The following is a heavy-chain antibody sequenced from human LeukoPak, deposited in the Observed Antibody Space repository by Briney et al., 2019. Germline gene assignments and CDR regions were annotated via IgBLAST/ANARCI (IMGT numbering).Heavy chain of an antibody. V-gene: IGHV4-34*01. D-gene: IGHD3-22*01. CDR2: INHSGST. CDR1: GGSFSGYY. Sequence: SETLSLTCAVYGGSFSGYYWSWIRQPPGKGLEWIGEINHSGSTNHNPSLKSRVTISVDTSKNQFSLKLSSVTAADTAVYYCARLGYDSSGYYYESQHWGQGTLVTVSS. CDR3: ARLGYDSSGYYYESQH. J-gene: IGHJ1*01.